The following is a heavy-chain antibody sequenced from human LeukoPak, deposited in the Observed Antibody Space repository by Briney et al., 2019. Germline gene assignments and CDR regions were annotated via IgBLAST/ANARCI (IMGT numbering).Heavy chain of an antibody. CDR1: GFTFSSYS. CDR2: ISSSSSYI. D-gene: IGHD4-17*01. CDR3: ARDLVGYGDYEANFDY. J-gene: IGHJ4*02. Sequence: TGGSLRLSCAASGFTFSSYSMNWVRQAPGKGLEWVSSISSSSSYIYYADSVKGRFTISRDNAKNSLYLQMNSLRAEDTAVYYCARDLVGYGDYEANFDYWGQGTLVTVSS. V-gene: IGHV3-21*01.